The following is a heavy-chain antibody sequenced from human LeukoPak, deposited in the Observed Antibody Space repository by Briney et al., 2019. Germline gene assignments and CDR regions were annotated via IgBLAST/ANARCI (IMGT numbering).Heavy chain of an antibody. CDR1: GFTFSSYA. D-gene: IGHD4-11*01. Sequence: GRSLRLSCAASGFTFSSYAMHWVRQAPGKGLEWVAVISYDGSNKYYADSVKGRFTISRDNSKNTLYLQMNSLRAEDTAVYYCARSPSNPLDYWGQGTLVTVSS. CDR3: ARSPSNPLDY. J-gene: IGHJ4*02. V-gene: IGHV3-30-3*01. CDR2: ISYDGSNK.